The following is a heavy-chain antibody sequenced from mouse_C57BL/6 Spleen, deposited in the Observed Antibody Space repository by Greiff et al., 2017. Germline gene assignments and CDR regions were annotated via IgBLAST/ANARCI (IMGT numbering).Heavy chain of an antibody. CDR3: ARNYGKGEYFDV. V-gene: IGHV1-26*01. CDR1: GYTFTDYY. CDR2: INPNNGGT. Sequence: EVQLQQSGPELVKPGASVKISCKASGYTFTDYYMNWVKQSHGKSLEWIGDINPNNGGTSYNQKFKGKATLTVDKSSSTAYMELRSLTSEDSAVYYCARNYGKGEYFDVWGTGTTVTVSS. D-gene: IGHD2-1*01. J-gene: IGHJ1*03.